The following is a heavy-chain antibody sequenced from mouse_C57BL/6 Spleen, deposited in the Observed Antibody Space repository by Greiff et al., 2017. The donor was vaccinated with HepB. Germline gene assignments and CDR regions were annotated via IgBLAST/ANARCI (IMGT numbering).Heavy chain of an antibody. CDR2: SRNKANDYTT. D-gene: IGHD2-3*01. CDR3: ARGYDGYYVGVFAY. CDR1: GFTFSDFY. V-gene: IGHV7-1*01. Sequence: EVMLVESGGGLVQSGRSLRLSCATSGFTFSDFYMEWVRQAPGKGLEWIAASRNKANDYTTEYSASVKGRFIVSRDTSQSILYLQMNALRAEDTAIYYCARGYDGYYVGVFAYWGQGTLVTVSA. J-gene: IGHJ3*01.